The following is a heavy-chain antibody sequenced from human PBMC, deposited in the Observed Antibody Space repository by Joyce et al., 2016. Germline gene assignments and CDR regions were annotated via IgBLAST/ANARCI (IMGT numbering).Heavy chain of an antibody. CDR1: YRLSNKNV. Sequence: EMQLEESGGTLVHPGGCLRLSCKVSYRLSNKNVMGWVRQAPGKGLEGVWAIGASGGARYDADAVKGRFTVSRDNSENMMYLQMTSLQIEDTAIYYCARAKTVVVAYTLRDGFDVWGQGTKVAVSS. CDR3: ARAKTVVVAYTLRDGFDV. V-gene: IGHV3-23*04. CDR2: IGASGGAR. D-gene: IGHD2-15*01. J-gene: IGHJ3*01.